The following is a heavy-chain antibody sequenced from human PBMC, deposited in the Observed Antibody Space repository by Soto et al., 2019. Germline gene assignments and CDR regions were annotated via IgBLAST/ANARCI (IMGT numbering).Heavy chain of an antibody. CDR3: ARVSGIYYYGMDV. CDR2: INPNSGGT. D-gene: IGHD3-10*01. J-gene: IGHJ6*02. V-gene: IGHV1-2*04. Sequence: GASVKVSCKASGYTFTGYYMHWVRQAPGQGLEWMGWINPNSGGTNYAQKFQGWVTMTRDTSISTAYMELSRLRSDDTAVYYCARVSGIYYYGMDVWGQGTTVTVSS. CDR1: GYTFTGYY.